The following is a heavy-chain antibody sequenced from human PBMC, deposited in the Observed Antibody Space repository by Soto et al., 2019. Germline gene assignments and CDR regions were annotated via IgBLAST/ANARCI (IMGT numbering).Heavy chain of an antibody. J-gene: IGHJ5*02. Sequence: QVQLVESGGGVVQPGRSLRLSCAASGFTFSSYGMHWVRQAPGKGLEWVAVISFDGTNKYSADSVRGRFTISRDNSKNTLYLHMNSVRDEDTAVYYCAKDVGVGELWVHWFDLWGQGTLVTVSS. CDR2: ISFDGTNK. D-gene: IGHD3-10*01. CDR3: AKDVGVGELWVHWFDL. CDR1: GFTFSSYG. V-gene: IGHV3-30*18.